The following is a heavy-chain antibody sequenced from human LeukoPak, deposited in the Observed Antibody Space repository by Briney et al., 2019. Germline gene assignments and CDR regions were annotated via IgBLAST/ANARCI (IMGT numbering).Heavy chain of an antibody. CDR2: ISSSSSYI. D-gene: IGHD1-1*01. V-gene: IGHV3-21*01. CDR1: GFTFSSYS. J-gene: IGHJ4*02. CDR3: ASGGQGTFDY. Sequence: GGSLRLSCAASGFTFSSYSMNWVRQAPGKGVKWVSSISSSSSYIYYADSVKGRFTISRDNAKNSLYLQMNSLRAEDTAVYYCASGGQGTFDYWGQGTLVTVSS.